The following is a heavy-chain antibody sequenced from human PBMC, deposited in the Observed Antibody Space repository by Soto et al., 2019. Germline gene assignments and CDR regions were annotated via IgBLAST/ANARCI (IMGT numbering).Heavy chain of an antibody. J-gene: IGHJ6*02. D-gene: IGHD3-22*01. V-gene: IGHV1-8*01. CDR3: ARYHYYYCMDV. Sequence: QVQLVQSGAEARKPGASVKVSCKASGYTFTTYDINWVRQATGQGLEWMGWMNPNSGNTVYAQKFQGRVTMTRNTSINTAYMELTSLTSDDTAVYYCARYHYYYCMDVWGQGTTVTVSS. CDR1: GYTFTTYD. CDR2: MNPNSGNT.